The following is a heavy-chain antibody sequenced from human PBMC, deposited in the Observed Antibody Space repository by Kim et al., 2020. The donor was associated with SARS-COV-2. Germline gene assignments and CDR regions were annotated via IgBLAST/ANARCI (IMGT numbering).Heavy chain of an antibody. J-gene: IGHJ4*02. CDR3: VKVYGSGSYYGHFDY. Sequence: DSLKGRFTISRDNSKNTLYLQMSSLRAEDTAVYYCVKVYGSGSYYGHFDYWGQGTLVTVSS. V-gene: IGHV3-64D*06. D-gene: IGHD3-10*01.